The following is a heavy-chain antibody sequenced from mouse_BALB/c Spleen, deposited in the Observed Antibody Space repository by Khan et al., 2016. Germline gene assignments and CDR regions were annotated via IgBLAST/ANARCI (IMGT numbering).Heavy chain of an antibody. J-gene: IGHJ4*01. V-gene: IGHV1-7*01. CDR3: ARWGYGYAMDY. Sequence: QVQLQQSGAELAKPGASVKMSCKASGYTFTSYWMHWVKQRPGQGLEWIGYINPSTGYTEYNQKFKDKATLTADKSSSTAYMQLSSLTSEDSAVYYGARWGYGYAMDYWGQGTSVTVSS. D-gene: IGHD2-14*01. CDR2: INPSTGYT. CDR1: GYTFTSYW.